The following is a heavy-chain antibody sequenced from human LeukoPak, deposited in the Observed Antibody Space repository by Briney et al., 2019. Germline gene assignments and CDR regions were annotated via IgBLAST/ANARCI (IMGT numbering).Heavy chain of an antibody. V-gene: IGHV1-69*05. CDR1: GGTFSSYA. CDR2: IIPIFGTA. J-gene: IGHJ6*02. D-gene: IGHD3-10*01. Sequence: SVKVSCKASGGTFSSYAISWVRQAPGQGLEWMGGIIPIFGTANYAQKFQGRVTITTDESTSTAYMELSSLRSEDTAVYYCAIGMVRGVIYYYYGMDVWGQGTTVTVSS. CDR3: AIGMVRGVIYYYYGMDV.